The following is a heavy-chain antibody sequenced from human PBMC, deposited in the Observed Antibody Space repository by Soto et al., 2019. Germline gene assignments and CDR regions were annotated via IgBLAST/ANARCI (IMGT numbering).Heavy chain of an antibody. V-gene: IGHV3-30*18. CDR1: GFTFTNYG. D-gene: IGHD2-15*01. CDR2: ISYDGSNK. J-gene: IGHJ4*02. CDR3: AKDQGYCLGDSYYNPDF. Sequence: QVQLLESGGGVVQPGRSLRLSCAGSGFTFTNYGTQWVRQAPGKGLEWVAIISYDGSNKNYADSVKGRFTVSRDNSKNTLYLHMNSLRAKDTAMYYCAKDQGYCLGDSYYNPDFWGQGTLVTVSS.